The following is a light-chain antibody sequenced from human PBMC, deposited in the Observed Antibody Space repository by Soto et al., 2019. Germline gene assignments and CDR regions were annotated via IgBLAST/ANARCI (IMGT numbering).Light chain of an antibody. CDR1: SSDVGGYNY. Sequence: QSALTQPASVSGSPGQSITISCTGTSSDVGGYNYVSWYQQHPGKAPKLMIYDVSNRPSGVSNRFSGSKSGNTASLTISGLQAEDEADYYCRSYTSSSTRVSGTGNKLTVL. J-gene: IGLJ1*01. CDR2: DVS. CDR3: RSYTSSSTRV. V-gene: IGLV2-14*01.